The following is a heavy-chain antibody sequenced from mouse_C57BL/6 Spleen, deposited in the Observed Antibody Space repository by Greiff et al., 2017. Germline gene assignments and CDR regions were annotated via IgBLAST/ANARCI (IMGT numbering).Heavy chain of an antibody. Sequence: EVQLQESGPGLVKPSQSLSLTCSVTGYSITSGYYWNWIRQFPGNKLEWMGYISYDGSNNYNPSLKNRISITRDTSKNQFFLKLNSVTTEDTATYYCAITTVVAPDYWGQGTTLTVSS. CDR2: ISYDGSN. CDR3: AITTVVAPDY. CDR1: GYSITSGYY. V-gene: IGHV3-6*01. D-gene: IGHD1-1*01. J-gene: IGHJ2*01.